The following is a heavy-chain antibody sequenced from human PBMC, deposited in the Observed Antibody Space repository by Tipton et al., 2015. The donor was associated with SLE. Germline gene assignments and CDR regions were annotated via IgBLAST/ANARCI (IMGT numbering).Heavy chain of an antibody. CDR1: GGSISSHY. Sequence: TLSLTCTVSGGSISSHYWSWIRQPPGKGLEWIGYIYYSGSTNYYPSLKSRVTISVDTSKNQFSLKLGSVTAADTAVYYCARATEKLAARKAFDIWGQGTMVTVSS. J-gene: IGHJ3*02. CDR3: ARATEKLAARKAFDI. D-gene: IGHD6-6*01. V-gene: IGHV4-59*11. CDR2: IYYSGST.